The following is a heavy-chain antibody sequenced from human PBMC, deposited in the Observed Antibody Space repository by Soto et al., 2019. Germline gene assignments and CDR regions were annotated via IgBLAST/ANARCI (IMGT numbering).Heavy chain of an antibody. CDR3: AKRATGTYFDY. J-gene: IGHJ4*02. V-gene: IGHV3-23*01. Sequence: EVQLLESGGGLVQPGGSLRLSCAASGFTFSSYAMSWVRQAPGKGLEWVSVISGSGDSTYYADSVKDRFTISRDNSKNTLYLKMNSLRAEDTAVYYCAKRATGTYFDYWGQGTLVTVSS. CDR1: GFTFSSYA. D-gene: IGHD1-1*01. CDR2: ISGSGDST.